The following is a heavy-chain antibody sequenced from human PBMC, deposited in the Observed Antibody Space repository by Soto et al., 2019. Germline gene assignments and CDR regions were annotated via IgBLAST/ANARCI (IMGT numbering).Heavy chain of an antibody. CDR2: ISTYNDNS. CDR3: ARDQIFTGMDV. CDR1: GYPFNTYG. Sequence: QVQLVQSGAEVKKPGASVKVSCKASGYPFNTYGISWVRQAPGQGLEWMGWISTYNDNSNYAQKFQGRDTMTTDTSTSTAYLDVRILRSDDTAVYYCARDQIFTGMDVWGHGTTVTVFS. D-gene: IGHD2-8*02. J-gene: IGHJ6*02. V-gene: IGHV1-18*01.